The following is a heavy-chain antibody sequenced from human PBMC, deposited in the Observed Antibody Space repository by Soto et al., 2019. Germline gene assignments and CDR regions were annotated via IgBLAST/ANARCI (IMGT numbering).Heavy chain of an antibody. CDR2: VYATGTT. J-gene: IGHJ5*02. CDR1: GGSISKFY. Sequence: TLSLTCHVSGGSISKFYWAWIRKTAGNGLEWMGRVYATGTTDYNPSLRSRVAMSVDISKKTFSLRLRSVTGADSGVYYCVRDGSKSLRDWFDPWGQGILVTVSS. CDR3: VRDGSKSLRDWFDP. V-gene: IGHV4-4*07.